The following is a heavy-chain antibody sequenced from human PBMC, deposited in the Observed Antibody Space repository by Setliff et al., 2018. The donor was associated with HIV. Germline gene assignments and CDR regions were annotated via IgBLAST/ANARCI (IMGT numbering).Heavy chain of an antibody. D-gene: IGHD3-22*01. V-gene: IGHV3-7*03. Sequence: GGSLRLSCAASGFRFRSYWMSWVRQAPGKGLGSVANVKQDGTETLYVDSVKGRFTISRDNAKNTVYLQMNSLRAEDTAEYYCAKELAASGLGYFDSWGRGILVTVSS. CDR2: VKQDGTET. CDR1: GFRFRSYW. CDR3: AKELAASGLGYFDS. J-gene: IGHJ4*02.